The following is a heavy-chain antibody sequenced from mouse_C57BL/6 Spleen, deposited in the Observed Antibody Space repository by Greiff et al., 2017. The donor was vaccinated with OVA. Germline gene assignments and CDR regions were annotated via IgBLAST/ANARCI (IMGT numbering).Heavy chain of an antibody. CDR1: GYTFTSYD. V-gene: IGHV1-85*01. J-gene: IGHJ3*01. CDR3: ARRETWFAY. CDR2: IYPRDGST. Sequence: QVQLQQSGPELVKPGASVKLSCKASGYTFTSYDINWVKQRPGQGLEWIGWIYPRDGSTTYNEKFKGKATLTVDTSSSTAYMELHSLTSEDSAVYFCARRETWFAYWGQGTLVTVSA.